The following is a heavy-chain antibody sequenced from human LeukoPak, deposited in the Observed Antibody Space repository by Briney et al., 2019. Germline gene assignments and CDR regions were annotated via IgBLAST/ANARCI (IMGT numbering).Heavy chain of an antibody. V-gene: IGHV4-59*01. Sequence: PSETLSLTCTVSGGSISSYYWSWIRQPPGKGLEWIGYIYYSGSTNYNPSLKSRVTISVDTSKNQFSLKLSSVAAADTAVYYCARDSHRIAAAGTFDPWGQGTLVTVSS. J-gene: IGHJ5*02. CDR2: IYYSGST. CDR1: GGSISSYY. CDR3: ARDSHRIAAAGTFDP. D-gene: IGHD6-13*01.